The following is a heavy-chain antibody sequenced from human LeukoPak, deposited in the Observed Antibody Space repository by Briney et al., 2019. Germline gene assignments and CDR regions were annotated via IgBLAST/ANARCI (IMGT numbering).Heavy chain of an antibody. Sequence: GGSLRLSCAASGFTFSSYSMNWVRQAPGKGLEWVSSISSSSSYIYYADSVKGRFTISRDNAKNSLYLQMNSLRAEDTAIYYCARDPRYSYDDSGTFDSWGQGTLVIVSS. J-gene: IGHJ4*02. CDR1: GFTFSSYS. CDR3: ARDPRYSYDDSGTFDS. CDR2: ISSSSSYI. D-gene: IGHD3-22*01. V-gene: IGHV3-21*01.